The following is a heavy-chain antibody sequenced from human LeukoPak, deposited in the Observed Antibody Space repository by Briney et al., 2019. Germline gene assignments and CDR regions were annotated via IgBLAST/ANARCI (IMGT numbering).Heavy chain of an antibody. V-gene: IGHV1-46*01. CDR1: EPTFTSYY. J-gene: IGHJ4*02. CDR2: INPSGGST. D-gene: IGHD6-6*01. Sequence: ASVKVSCKASEPTFTSYYMHWVRQAPGQGLECRGIINPSGGSTSYAQKFQGRVTMTRDMSTSTVYMELSSLRSEDTAVYYCARDQHSSSLYAWAQYYFDYWGQGTLVTVSS. CDR3: ARDQHSSSLYAWAQYYFDY.